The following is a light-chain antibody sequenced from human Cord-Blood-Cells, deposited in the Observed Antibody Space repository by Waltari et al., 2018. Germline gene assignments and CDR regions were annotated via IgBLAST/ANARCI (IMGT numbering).Light chain of an antibody. Sequence: EIVMTQSPATLSVSPGERATLSCRASQSVSSNLAWYQQKPVQAPRHLIYGASTRATGIPARFSGSGSGTEFTLTISSLQSEDFAVYYCQQYNNWPQTFGQGTKVEIK. CDR2: GAS. CDR1: QSVSSN. J-gene: IGKJ1*01. V-gene: IGKV3-15*01. CDR3: QQYNNWPQT.